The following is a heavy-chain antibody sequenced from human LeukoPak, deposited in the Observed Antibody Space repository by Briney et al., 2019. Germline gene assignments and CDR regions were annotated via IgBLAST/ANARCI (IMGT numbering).Heavy chain of an antibody. D-gene: IGHD1-14*01. Sequence: GRSLRLSCAASGFTFSSYGMHWVRQAPGKGLEWVAVISYDGSNKYYADSVKGRFTISRDNSKNTLYLQMNSLRAEDTAVYYCARDNLYYGMDVWGQGTTVTVSS. V-gene: IGHV3-30*03. CDR3: ARDNLYYGMDV. CDR1: GFTFSSYG. CDR2: ISYDGSNK. J-gene: IGHJ6*02.